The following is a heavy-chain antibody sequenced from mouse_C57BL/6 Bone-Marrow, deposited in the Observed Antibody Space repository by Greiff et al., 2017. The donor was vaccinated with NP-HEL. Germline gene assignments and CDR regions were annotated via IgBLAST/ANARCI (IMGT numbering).Heavy chain of an antibody. CDR2: ISSGSSTI. V-gene: IGHV5-17*01. J-gene: IGHJ4*01. CDR3: ARSEGAMDY. CDR1: GFTFSDYG. Sequence: EVQLVESGGGLVKPGGSLKLSCAASGFTFSDYGMHWVRQAPEKGLEWVAYISSGSSTIYYADTVTGRCTISRDNAKNTLFLQMTSLRSEDTAMYYCARSEGAMDYWGQGTSVTVSS.